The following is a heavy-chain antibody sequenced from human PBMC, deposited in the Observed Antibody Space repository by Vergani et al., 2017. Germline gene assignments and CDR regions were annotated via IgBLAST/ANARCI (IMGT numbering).Heavy chain of an antibody. J-gene: IGHJ4*02. CDR2: IRAYNGNT. V-gene: IGHV1-18*01. D-gene: IGHD5-18*01. CDR3: ARDNWRVDTAMVTDY. CDR1: GYTFTSYG. Sequence: QVQLVQSGAEVKKPGASVKVSCKASGYTFTSYGISWVRQAPGQGLEWMGWIRAYNGNTNYAQKLQGRVTMNTDTSTSTAYMKLRSLRADDTAVYYCARDNWRVDTAMVTDYWGQGTLVTVSS.